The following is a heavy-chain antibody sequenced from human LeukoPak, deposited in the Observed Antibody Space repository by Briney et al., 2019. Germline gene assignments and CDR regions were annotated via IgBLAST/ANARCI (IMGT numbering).Heavy chain of an antibody. V-gene: IGHV4-34*01. J-gene: IGHJ6*03. D-gene: IGHD3-9*01. CDR2: INHSGST. CDR3: ARLARYDILTGYYYYYYYYMDV. CDR1: GGSFSGYY. Sequence: SETLSLTCAVYGGSFSGYYWSWIRQPPGKGLEWIGEINHSGSTNYNPSLKSRVTISVDTSKNQFSLKLSSVTAADTAVYYCARLARYDILTGYYYYYYYYMDVWGKGTTVTISS.